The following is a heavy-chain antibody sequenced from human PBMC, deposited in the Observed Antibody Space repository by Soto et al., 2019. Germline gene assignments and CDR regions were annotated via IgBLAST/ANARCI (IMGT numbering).Heavy chain of an antibody. CDR3: ARWVGGYMYDNNGKYDS. CDR1: GFIFSGSG. Sequence: QVQLVESGGGVVQPGRSLRLTCAASGFIFSGSGMHWVRQAPGKGLEWVALISYDGSRTYYADSVWDRFTISRDNGQNTLYLQMISLRAHNTTVYFSARWVGGYMYDNNGKYDSWGQGTRVIVSS. J-gene: IGHJ5*01. CDR2: ISYDGSRT. D-gene: IGHD3-22*01. V-gene: IGHV3-30*03.